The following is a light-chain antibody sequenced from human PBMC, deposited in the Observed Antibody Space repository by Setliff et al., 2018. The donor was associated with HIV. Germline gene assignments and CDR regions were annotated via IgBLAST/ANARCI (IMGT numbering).Light chain of an antibody. CDR3: SSYTSSSTDV. CDR2: DVS. V-gene: IGLV2-14*01. CDR1: SSDVGGYNY. J-gene: IGLJ1*01. Sequence: QSALAQPASVSGSPGQSITISCTGTSSDVGGYNYVSWYQQHPGKAPKLMISDVSKRPSGVSSRFSGSKSGNTASLTISGLQTEDEADYYCSSYTSSSTDVFGTGTKVT.